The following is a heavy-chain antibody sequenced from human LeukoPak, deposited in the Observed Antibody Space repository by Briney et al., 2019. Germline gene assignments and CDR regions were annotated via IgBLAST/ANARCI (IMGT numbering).Heavy chain of an antibody. V-gene: IGHV5-51*01. Sequence: GESLKISCKGSGYSFTTYWIGLVRQMPGKGLEWMGIIYPGDSDTRYSPSSQGQVTISADKSISTAYLQWSSLKASDTALYYCARHSSRGSISNWFDPWGQGTLVTVSS. D-gene: IGHD6-19*01. CDR1: GYSFTTYW. CDR3: ARHSSRGSISNWFDP. CDR2: IYPGDSDT. J-gene: IGHJ5*02.